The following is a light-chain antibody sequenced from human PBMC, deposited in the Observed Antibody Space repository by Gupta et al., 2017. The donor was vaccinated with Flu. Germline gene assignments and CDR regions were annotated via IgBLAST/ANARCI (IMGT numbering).Light chain of an antibody. CDR2: KGC. V-gene: IGKV2-30*01. CDR1: GVRLYNGDTY. CDR3: RQGKHCPYT. J-gene: IGKJ2*01. Sequence: PVSLGRPRYSSGKSSGVRLYNGDTYLNWFQQMPGQSPTRIIYKGCNRDFGVPDSFSGSGYGTDFTLEISREEAEDVVVYYLRQGKHCPYTLGQGTKVEI.